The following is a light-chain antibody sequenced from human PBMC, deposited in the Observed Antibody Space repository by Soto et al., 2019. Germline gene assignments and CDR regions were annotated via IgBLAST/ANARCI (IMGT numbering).Light chain of an antibody. CDR2: AAS. Sequence: IQMTQSPSSLFASVGDRVPITCRASQSISSYLNWYQQKPGKATKLMIYAASSLQSGVPSRFSGSGSGTDFTLTLRSLQPEDFANYYCQQSYSTHPITFGQGTRLEIK. J-gene: IGKJ5*01. CDR1: QSISSY. CDR3: QQSYSTHPIT. V-gene: IGKV1-39*01.